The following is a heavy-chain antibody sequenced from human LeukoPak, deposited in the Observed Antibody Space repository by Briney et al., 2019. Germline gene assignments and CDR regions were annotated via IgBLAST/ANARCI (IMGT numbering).Heavy chain of an antibody. D-gene: IGHD2-2*01. CDR2: INSDGSST. Sequence: GGSLRLSCAASGFTFSSYWMHWVRQAPGKGLVWVSRINSDGSSTSYADSVKGRFTISRDNAENTLYLQMNSLRAEDTAVYYCARVPYCSSTSCTQANWFDPWGQGTLVTVSS. CDR3: ARVPYCSSTSCTQANWFDP. CDR1: GFTFSSYW. J-gene: IGHJ5*02. V-gene: IGHV3-74*01.